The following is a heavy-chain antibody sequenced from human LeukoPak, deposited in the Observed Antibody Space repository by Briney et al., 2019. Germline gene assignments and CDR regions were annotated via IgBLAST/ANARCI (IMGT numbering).Heavy chain of an antibody. CDR3: ARDGVTYDSSGVDY. CDR1: GYTFTSYD. V-gene: IGHV1-8*03. Sequence: ASVKVSCKASGYTFTSYDINWMRQASGQGLGWMRWMNPNSGNTGYAQKFQGRVTITRNTSISTAYMELSSLRSEDTAVYYCARDGVTYDSSGVDYWGQGTLVTVSS. D-gene: IGHD3-22*01. CDR2: MNPNSGNT. J-gene: IGHJ4*02.